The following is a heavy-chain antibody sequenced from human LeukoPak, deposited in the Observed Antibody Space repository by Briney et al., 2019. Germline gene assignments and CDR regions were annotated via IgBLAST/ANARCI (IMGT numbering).Heavy chain of an antibody. Sequence: GGSLRLPCAASGFTFSSYAMHWVRQAPGKGLEWVAVISYDGSNKYYADSVKGRFTISRDNSKNTLYLQMNSLRAEDTAVYYCARETHSGSPFDPWGQGTLVTVSS. D-gene: IGHD1-26*01. CDR1: GFTFSSYA. V-gene: IGHV3-30-3*01. J-gene: IGHJ5*02. CDR3: ARETHSGSPFDP. CDR2: ISYDGSNK.